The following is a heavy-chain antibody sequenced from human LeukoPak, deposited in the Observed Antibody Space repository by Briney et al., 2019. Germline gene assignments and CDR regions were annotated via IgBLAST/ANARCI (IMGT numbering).Heavy chain of an antibody. CDR1: GFTFTTYS. CDR3: AELGITMIGGV. D-gene: IGHD3-10*02. CDR2: ISSSGSTI. Sequence: GGSLRLSCAASGFTFTTYSMNWVRQAPGKGLEWVSYISSSGSTIYYADFVKGRFTISRDNAKNSLYLQMNSLRAEDTAVYYCAELGITMIGGVWGKGTTVTISS. J-gene: IGHJ6*04. V-gene: IGHV3-48*04.